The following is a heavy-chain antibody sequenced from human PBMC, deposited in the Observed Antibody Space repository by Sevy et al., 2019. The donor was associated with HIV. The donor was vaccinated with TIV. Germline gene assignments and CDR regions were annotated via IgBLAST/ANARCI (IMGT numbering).Heavy chain of an antibody. J-gene: IGHJ4*02. Sequence: GGSLRLSCAASGFTFSDYYMSWIRQAPGKGLEWVSYISSSGSTIYYADSVKGRFTISRDNAKNSLYLQMNGLRAEDTAVYYCASWTILRLFDYWGQGTLVTVSS. CDR1: GFTFSDYY. D-gene: IGHD2-21*01. CDR2: ISSSGSTI. V-gene: IGHV3-11*01. CDR3: ASWTILRLFDY.